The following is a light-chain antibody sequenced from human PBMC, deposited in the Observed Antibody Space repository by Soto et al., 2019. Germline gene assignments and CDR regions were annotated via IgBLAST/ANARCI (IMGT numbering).Light chain of an antibody. Sequence: EIVLTQSPGTLSLSPGERATLSCRASQSVSSSYLALYQQKPGQAPRLLIYGASSRATGIPDRFSGSGSGTDFTLTISRLEPEDFAVYYCQQYGSALLFTFGPGTKVDI. CDR2: GAS. V-gene: IGKV3-20*01. CDR3: QQYGSALLFT. CDR1: QSVSSSY. J-gene: IGKJ3*01.